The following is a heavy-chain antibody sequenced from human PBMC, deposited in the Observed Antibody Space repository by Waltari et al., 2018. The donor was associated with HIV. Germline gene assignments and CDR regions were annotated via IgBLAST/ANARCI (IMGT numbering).Heavy chain of an antibody. D-gene: IGHD1-26*01. CDR1: GFTVSSNY. Sequence: EVQLVESGGGLIETGGSVRLSCAASGFTVSSNYMSWVRKAPGKGLDCVSVIYSGGSKYYADSVQGRFTISRDNSKNTVSLHMNSLRAEDTAVYYCARDPRSSGYYGVDVWGQGTAVTVSS. V-gene: IGHV3-53*01. CDR3: ARDPRSSGYYGVDV. J-gene: IGHJ6*02. CDR2: IYSGGSK.